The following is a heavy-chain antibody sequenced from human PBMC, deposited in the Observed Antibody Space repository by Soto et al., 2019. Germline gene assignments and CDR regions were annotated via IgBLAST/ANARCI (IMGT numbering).Heavy chain of an antibody. D-gene: IGHD2-2*01. CDR2: ISSSGETV. Sequence: PGGSLRLSCEVSGFTFSSYEMYWVRQAPGKGLEWVAYISSSGETVYYAGSVQGRFTISRDNAKNSLYLQMSSLGAEDTAVNYCAREGFYAMDVWGQGTTVTVSS. CDR3: AREGFYAMDV. CDR1: GFTFSSYE. J-gene: IGHJ6*02. V-gene: IGHV3-48*03.